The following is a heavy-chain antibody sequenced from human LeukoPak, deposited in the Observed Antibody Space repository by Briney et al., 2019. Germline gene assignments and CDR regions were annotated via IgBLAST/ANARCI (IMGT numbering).Heavy chain of an antibody. D-gene: IGHD3-22*01. CDR1: GFTFSSYW. J-gene: IGHJ3*02. CDR2: IKQDGSEK. Sequence: GGSLRLSCAASGFTFSSYWMSWVRQAPGKGLEWVANIKQDGSEKYYVDSVKGRFTISRDNAKNSLYLQVNSLRAEDTAVYYCAREGSSGYYSPDAFDIWGQGTMVTVSS. V-gene: IGHV3-7*01. CDR3: AREGSSGYYSPDAFDI.